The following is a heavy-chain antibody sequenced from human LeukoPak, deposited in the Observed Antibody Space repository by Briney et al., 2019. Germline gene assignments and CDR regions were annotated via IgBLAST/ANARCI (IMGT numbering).Heavy chain of an antibody. CDR1: GGSISSYY. V-gene: IGHV4-4*07. Sequence: PSETLSLTCTVSGGSISSYYWSWIRQPAGKGLEWIGSIYTSGSTNYNPSLKSRVTMSVDTSKNQFSLKLSSVTAADTAVYYCASGVSYYDSSGYYSYYYMDVWGKGTTVAISS. CDR3: ASGVSYYDSSGYYSYYYMDV. CDR2: IYTSGST. J-gene: IGHJ6*03. D-gene: IGHD3-22*01.